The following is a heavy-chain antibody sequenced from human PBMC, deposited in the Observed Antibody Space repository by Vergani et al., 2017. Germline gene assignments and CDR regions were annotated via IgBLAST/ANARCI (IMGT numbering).Heavy chain of an antibody. V-gene: IGHV3-23*01. J-gene: IGHJ4*02. CDR1: GFTFSSYA. D-gene: IGHD3-3*01. CDR3: AKEPSLRFLEWLLYFDY. CDR2: ISGSGGST. Sequence: EVQLLESGGGLVQPGGSLRLSCAASGFTFSSYAMSWVRQAPGKGLEWVSAISGSGGSTYYADSVKGRFTISRDNSKNTLYLQMNSLRAEDTAVYYCAKEPSLRFLEWLLYFDYWGQGTLVTVSS.